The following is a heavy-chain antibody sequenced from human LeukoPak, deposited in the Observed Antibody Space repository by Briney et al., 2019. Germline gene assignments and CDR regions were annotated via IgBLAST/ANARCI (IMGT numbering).Heavy chain of an antibody. V-gene: IGHV3-48*03. CDR2: ISSSGSTI. J-gene: IGHJ3*02. Sequence: GGSLRLSCAASGFTFSSYEMNWVRQAPGKWLEWVSYISSSGSTIYYADSVKGRFTISRDNAKNSLYLQMNSLRAEDTAVYYCATIPGIAEYAFDIWGQGTMVTVSS. D-gene: IGHD6-13*01. CDR3: ATIPGIAEYAFDI. CDR1: GFTFSSYE.